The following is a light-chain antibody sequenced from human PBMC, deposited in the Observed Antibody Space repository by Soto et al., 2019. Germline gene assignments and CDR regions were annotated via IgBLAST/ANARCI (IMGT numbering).Light chain of an antibody. CDR1: QSISSY. Sequence: ESQMTLSPSSMSASVGKRVDITCRASQSISSYLNWYQQKPGKAPKLLIYAASSLQSGVPSRFSGSGSGTDFTLPISSLQPEDFATYYCQQSYSTPRTFGQGTKVDIK. CDR2: AAS. CDR3: QQSYSTPRT. J-gene: IGKJ1*01. V-gene: IGKV1-39*01.